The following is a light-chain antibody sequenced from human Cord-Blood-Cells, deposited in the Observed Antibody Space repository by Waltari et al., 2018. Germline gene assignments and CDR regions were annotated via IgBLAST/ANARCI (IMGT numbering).Light chain of an antibody. CDR1: QSVSSSY. V-gene: IGKV3-20*01. CDR3: QQYGSSPLT. J-gene: IGKJ4*01. Sequence: EIVLTQSPGTLSLSPGERATLSCRASQSVSSSYLAWYQQKPGQAPRLLIYGASSRATSIPDRFSGSGSGTDFTLTISRLEPEEFAVYYCQQYGSSPLTFGGGTKVEIK. CDR2: GAS.